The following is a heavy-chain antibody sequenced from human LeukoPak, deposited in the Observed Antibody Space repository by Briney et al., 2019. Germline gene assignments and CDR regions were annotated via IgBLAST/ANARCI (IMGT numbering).Heavy chain of an antibody. CDR2: ISSSGSTI. J-gene: IGHJ3*02. Sequence: PGGSLRLSCAVAGFNFWSTGMSWVRQAPGKGLEWVSYISSSGSTIYYADSVKGRFTISRDNAKNSLYLQMNSLRAEDTAVYYCARNYGAESFDIWGQGTMVTVSS. D-gene: IGHD1-7*01. CDR1: GFNFWSTG. CDR3: ARNYGAESFDI. V-gene: IGHV3-11*01.